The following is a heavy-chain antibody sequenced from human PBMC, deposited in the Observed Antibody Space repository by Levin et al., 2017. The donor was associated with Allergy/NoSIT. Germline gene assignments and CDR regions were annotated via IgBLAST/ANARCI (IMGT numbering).Heavy chain of an antibody. Sequence: GESLKISCAASGFTFSSYAMSWVRQAPGKGLEWVSAISGSGGSTYYADSVKGRFTISRDNSKNTLYLQMNSLRAEDTAVYYCAKDSEDYDFWSGYYTGENWFDPWGQGTLVTVSS. CDR1: GFTFSSYA. D-gene: IGHD3-3*01. CDR2: ISGSGGST. V-gene: IGHV3-23*01. J-gene: IGHJ5*02. CDR3: AKDSEDYDFWSGYYTGENWFDP.